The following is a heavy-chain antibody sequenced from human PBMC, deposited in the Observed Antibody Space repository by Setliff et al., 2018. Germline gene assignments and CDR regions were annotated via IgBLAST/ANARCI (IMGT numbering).Heavy chain of an antibody. CDR2: GSTGKT. CDR3: FGAGTCSY. Sequence: GGSLRLSCAASGFSFSDYAMSWVRQAPRKGLEWVSGGSTGKTDYADSVKGRFTMSRDNAKNSLSLQMNSLRTEDTAVYYCFGAGTCSYWGQGTLVTVSS. D-gene: IGHD3-10*01. CDR1: GFSFSDYA. V-gene: IGHV3-23*01. J-gene: IGHJ4*02.